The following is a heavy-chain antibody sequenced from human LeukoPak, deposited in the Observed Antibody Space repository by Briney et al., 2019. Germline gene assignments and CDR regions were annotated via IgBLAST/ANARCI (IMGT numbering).Heavy chain of an antibody. CDR2: IYHSGST. D-gene: IGHD2-2*02. J-gene: IGHJ5*02. CDR3: ARQKVVVVPAAIVGRWFDL. V-gene: IGHV4-4*02. CDR1: GGSISSSNW. Sequence: SGTLSLTCAVSGGSISSSNWWSWVHQPPGKGLEWIGEIYHSGSTNYNPSLKSRVTISVDKSKNQFSLKLSSVTAADTAVYYCARQKVVVVPAAIVGRWFDLWGQGTLVTVSS.